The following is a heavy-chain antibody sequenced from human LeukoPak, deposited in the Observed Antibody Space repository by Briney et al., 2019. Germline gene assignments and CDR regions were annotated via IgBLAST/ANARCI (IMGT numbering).Heavy chain of an antibody. CDR3: ASLGCSGGSCYSNFDY. Sequence: SETLSLTCAVYGGSFSGYYWSWIRQPPGKGLEWIGEINHSGSTNYNPSLKSRVTISADTSKNQFSLKLSSVTAADTAVYYCASLGCSGGSCYSNFDYWGQGTLVTVSS. D-gene: IGHD2-15*01. J-gene: IGHJ4*02. CDR2: INHSGST. V-gene: IGHV4-34*01. CDR1: GGSFSGYY.